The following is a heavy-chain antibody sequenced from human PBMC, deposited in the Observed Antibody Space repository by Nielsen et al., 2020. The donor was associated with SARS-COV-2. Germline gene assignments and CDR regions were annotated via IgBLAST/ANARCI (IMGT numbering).Heavy chain of an antibody. J-gene: IGHJ6*03. CDR2: IYYSGST. Sequence: WIRQPPGKGLEWIGYIYYSGSTYYNPSLKSRVTISVDTSKNQFSLKLSSVTAAHTAVYYCARGVGYCSSTSCSYYYYYYMDVWGKGTTVTVSS. V-gene: IGHV4-31*02. CDR3: ARGVGYCSSTSCSYYYYYYMDV. D-gene: IGHD2-2*03.